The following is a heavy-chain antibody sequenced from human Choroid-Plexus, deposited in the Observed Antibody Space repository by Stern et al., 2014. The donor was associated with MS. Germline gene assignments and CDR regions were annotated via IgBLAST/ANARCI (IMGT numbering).Heavy chain of an antibody. CDR3: AKDRQYLTFFFDF. J-gene: IGHJ4*02. D-gene: IGHD2/OR15-2a*01. CDR2: ISYDGSK. CDR1: GFSFSSC. Sequence: VQLVESGGGVVQPGRPLRLSCAASGFSFSSCMHWVRQAPGKGLEWVALISYDGSKDYADSVKGRFAISRDNSKNTLYLQMNSLRAEDTAVYYCAKDRQYLTFFFDFWGQGSLVTVSS. V-gene: IGHV3-30*18.